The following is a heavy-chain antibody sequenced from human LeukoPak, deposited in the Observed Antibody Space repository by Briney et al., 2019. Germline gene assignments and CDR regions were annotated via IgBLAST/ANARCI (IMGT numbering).Heavy chain of an antibody. V-gene: IGHV3-33*01. Sequence: PGGSLRLSCAASGFIFSSYGMHWVRQAPGKGLEWVAVIWYDGNSKYYADSVKGRFTISRDNSKNTLYLQMNSLRAEDTAVYYCARDAGGVSPRYCSGGSCYSVGRPDYWGQGTLVTVSS. CDR3: ARDAGGVSPRYCSGGSCYSVGRPDY. J-gene: IGHJ4*02. CDR1: GFIFSSYG. D-gene: IGHD2-15*01. CDR2: IWYDGNSK.